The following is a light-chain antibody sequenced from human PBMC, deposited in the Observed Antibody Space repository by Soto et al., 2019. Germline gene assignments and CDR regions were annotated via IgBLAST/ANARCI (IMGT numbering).Light chain of an antibody. Sequence: AIQMTQSPSSVSASLGDRVTITCRASQDIGNDLAWSQQRPGQAPKLLIYAASSLQSGLPSRFSGGGSGTDFTLTINTLQPGDIATYYCLQDYTFPLTFGGGTKVEIK. J-gene: IGKJ4*01. V-gene: IGKV1-6*01. CDR3: LQDYTFPLT. CDR1: QDIGND. CDR2: AAS.